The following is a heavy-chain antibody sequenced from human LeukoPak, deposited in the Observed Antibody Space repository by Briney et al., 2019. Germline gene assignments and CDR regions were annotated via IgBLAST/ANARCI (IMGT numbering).Heavy chain of an antibody. V-gene: IGHV4-59*01. Sequence: SETLSLTCTVSGDSISTYYWSGIRQPPGKGLEWIGYVYYSGSTTYNPSLKSRVTISVDTSKNQFSLKLTSVTAADTAVYYCARASGSSYVVFFFDYWGQGTLVTVSS. CDR2: VYYSGST. D-gene: IGHD3-10*01. CDR3: ARASGSSYVVFFFDY. J-gene: IGHJ4*02. CDR1: GDSISTYY.